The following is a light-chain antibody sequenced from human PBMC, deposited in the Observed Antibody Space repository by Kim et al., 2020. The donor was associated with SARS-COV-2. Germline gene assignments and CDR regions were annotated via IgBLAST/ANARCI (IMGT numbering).Light chain of an antibody. CDR1: SSDVGGYNY. Sequence: GQAVTISCTGTSSDVGGYNYVSWYRQHPGKAPNLMIYDVSNRPSGVPDRFSGSKSGNTASLTVSGLQAEDEADYYCCSYAGSYTVVFGGGTQLTVL. J-gene: IGLJ2*01. CDR3: CSYAGSYTVV. CDR2: DVS. V-gene: IGLV2-11*01.